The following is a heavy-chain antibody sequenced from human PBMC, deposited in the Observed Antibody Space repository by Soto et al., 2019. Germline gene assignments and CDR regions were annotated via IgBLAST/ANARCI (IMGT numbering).Heavy chain of an antibody. J-gene: IGHJ5*02. Sequence: ASVKVSCKASGYTFTSYGIHWVRQAPGQRLEWMGWINAANGDTKYSPKFQGRVTITRDTSASTAYMELSSLRSEDTAVYYCVRRHVSATGIDWFDPWGQGTLVTDSS. CDR3: VRRHVSATGIDWFDP. CDR1: GYTFTSYG. CDR2: INAANGDT. D-gene: IGHD6-13*01. V-gene: IGHV1-3*01.